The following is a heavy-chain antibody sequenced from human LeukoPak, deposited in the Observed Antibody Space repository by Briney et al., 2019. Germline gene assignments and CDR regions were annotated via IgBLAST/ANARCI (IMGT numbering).Heavy chain of an antibody. CDR3: ARRGGYCSGGSCVFDY. V-gene: IGHV4-59*12. Sequence: PSETLSLTCTVSGGSISSYYWSWIRQPPGKGLEWIGYIYYSGSTNYNPSLKSRVTISVDTSKNQFSLKLSSVTAADTAVYYCARRGGYCSGGSCVFDYWGQGTLVTVSS. CDR1: GGSISSYY. D-gene: IGHD2-15*01. J-gene: IGHJ4*02. CDR2: IYYSGST.